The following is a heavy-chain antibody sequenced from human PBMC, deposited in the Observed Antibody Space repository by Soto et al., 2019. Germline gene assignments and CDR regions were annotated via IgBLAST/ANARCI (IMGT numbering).Heavy chain of an antibody. Sequence: GPSVMVCCKASGYTFTSYGSSWVRQAHGQGLEWMGWISAYNGNTNYAQKLQGRVTMTTDTSTSTAYMELRSLRSDDTAVYYCARGGTLDFWSGPIDYYGMDVWGQGTTVTVSS. CDR3: ARGGTLDFWSGPIDYYGMDV. D-gene: IGHD3-3*01. J-gene: IGHJ6*02. CDR1: GYTFTSYG. V-gene: IGHV1-18*01. CDR2: ISAYNGNT.